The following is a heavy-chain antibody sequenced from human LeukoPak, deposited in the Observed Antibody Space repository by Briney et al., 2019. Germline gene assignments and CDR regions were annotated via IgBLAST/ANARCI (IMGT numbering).Heavy chain of an antibody. J-gene: IGHJ6*03. CDR2: INPNSGGT. V-gene: IGHV1-2*02. Sequence: ASVKVSCKASGYTFTGYYMHWVRQAPGQGLEWMGWINPNSGGTNYAQKFQGRVTMTRDTSISTAYMELSRLRSDDTAVYYCARRGADGTTSYMDVWGKGTTVTVSS. CDR1: GYTFTGYY. D-gene: IGHD1-7*01. CDR3: ARRGADGTTSYMDV.